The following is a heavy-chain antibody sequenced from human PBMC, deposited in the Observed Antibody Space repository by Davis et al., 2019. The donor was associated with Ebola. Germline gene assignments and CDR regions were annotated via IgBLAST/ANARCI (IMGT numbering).Heavy chain of an antibody. J-gene: IGHJ3*02. CDR3: ARGRGGAKSGFDI. V-gene: IGHV4-4*02. CDR2: IYHSGST. CDR1: GGSISSSNW. Sequence: PSETLSLTCAVSGGSISSSNWWSWVRQPPGKGLEWIGEIYHSGSTNYNPSLKSRVTISVDTSKNQFSLKLSSVTAADTAVYYCARGRGGAKSGFDIWGQGTMVTVSS. D-gene: IGHD1-26*01.